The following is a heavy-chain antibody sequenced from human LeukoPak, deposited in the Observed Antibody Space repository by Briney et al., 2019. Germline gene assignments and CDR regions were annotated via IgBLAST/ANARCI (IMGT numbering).Heavy chain of an antibody. V-gene: IGHV4-59*01. J-gene: IGHJ2*01. D-gene: IGHD4-17*01. CDR1: GGSISSYY. CDR3: ARDHFPDYGDYEGVWYFDL. CDR2: IYYSGST. Sequence: PSETLSLTCTVSGGSISSYYWSWIRQPPGKGLEWIGYIYYSGSTNYNPSLKSRVTISVDTSKNQFSLKLSSVTAADTAVYYCARDHFPDYGDYEGVWYFDLWGRGTLVTVSS.